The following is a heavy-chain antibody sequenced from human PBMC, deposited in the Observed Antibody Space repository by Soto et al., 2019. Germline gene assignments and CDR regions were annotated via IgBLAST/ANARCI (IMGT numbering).Heavy chain of an antibody. J-gene: IGHJ4*02. CDR2: INPKTGYT. Sequence: ASVKVSCKASGYTFVAYYVFWVRQAPGHGLEWMGWINPKTGYTNYAENFQGRVTMTRDTSVTTAYMELSRLTSDDTALYYCARQLAYCGGDCYTEPIDYWGQGTPVTVSS. V-gene: IGHV1-2*02. D-gene: IGHD2-21*02. CDR1: GYTFVAYY. CDR3: ARQLAYCGGDCYTEPIDY.